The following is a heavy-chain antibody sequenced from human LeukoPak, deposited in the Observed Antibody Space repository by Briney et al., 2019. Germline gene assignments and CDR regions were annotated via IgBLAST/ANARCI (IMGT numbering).Heavy chain of an antibody. J-gene: IGHJ3*02. V-gene: IGHV3-53*01. CDR2: IYSGGST. CDR1: GFTVSSNY. D-gene: IGHD2-2*01. Sequence: GGSLRLSCAASGFTVSSNYMSWVRQAPGKGLEWVSVIYSGGSTYYADSVKGRFTISRDNSKNTLYLQMDSLRAEDTAVYYCAGHCSSTSCPRGDDAFDIWGQGTMVTVSS. CDR3: AGHCSSTSCPRGDDAFDI.